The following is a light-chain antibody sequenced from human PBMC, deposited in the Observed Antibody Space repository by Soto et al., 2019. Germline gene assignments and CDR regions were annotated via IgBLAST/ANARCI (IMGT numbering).Light chain of an antibody. V-gene: IGKV3-11*01. Sequence: IVLTPYPNTLSLSPGERANISWSGRQSVTTYLAWYQQKPGQAPRLLIYDASDRATGIPARFSGSGSGTDFTLTISSLEPEDFAVYYCQQRSNWPPSITFGQGTRLEIK. J-gene: IGKJ5*01. CDR3: QQRSNWPPSIT. CDR1: QSVTTY. CDR2: DAS.